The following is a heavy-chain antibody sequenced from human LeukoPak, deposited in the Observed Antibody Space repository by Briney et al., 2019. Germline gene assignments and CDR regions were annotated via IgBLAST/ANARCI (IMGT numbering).Heavy chain of an antibody. J-gene: IGHJ4*02. CDR3: AKERAEARRLYYFDY. V-gene: IGHV3-7*01. Sequence: QPGGSLRLSCAASGFTFSADWMSWVRQAPGRGLEWVANIKQDGSNKYYADSVKGRFTISRDNSNNLYLQMNSLRAEDTAVYYCAKERAEARRLYYFDYWGQGTLVTVSS. CDR2: IKQDGSNK. D-gene: IGHD1-1*01. CDR1: GFTFSADW.